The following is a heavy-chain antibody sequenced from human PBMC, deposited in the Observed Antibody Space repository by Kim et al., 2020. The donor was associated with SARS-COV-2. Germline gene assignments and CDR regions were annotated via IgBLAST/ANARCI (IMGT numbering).Heavy chain of an antibody. J-gene: IGHJ4*02. V-gene: IGHV3-73*01. CDR2: IRSKANSYAT. CDR1: GFTFSGSA. Sequence: GGSLRLSCAASGFTFSGSAMHWVRQASGKGLEWVGRIRSKANSYATAYAASVKGRFTISRDDSKNTAYLQMNSLKTEDTAVYYCTSHMDSSSWYWGCLNDYWGQGTLVIVSS. D-gene: IGHD6-13*01. CDR3: TSHMDSSSWYWGCLNDY.